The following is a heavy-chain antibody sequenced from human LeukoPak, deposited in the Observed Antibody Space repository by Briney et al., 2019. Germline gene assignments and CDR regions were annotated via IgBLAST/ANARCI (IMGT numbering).Heavy chain of an antibody. V-gene: IGHV4-34*01. J-gene: IGHJ4*02. CDR1: GGSFSGYY. CDR2: INHSGST. Sequence: PSETLSLTCAVYGGSFSGYYWSWLRQPPGKGLEWIGEINHSGSTNYNPSLKSRVTISVDTSKNQFSLKLSSVTAADTAVYYCARGRRGYNWTQVPFDYWGRGTLVTVSS. D-gene: IGHD1-20*01. CDR3: ARGRRGYNWTQVPFDY.